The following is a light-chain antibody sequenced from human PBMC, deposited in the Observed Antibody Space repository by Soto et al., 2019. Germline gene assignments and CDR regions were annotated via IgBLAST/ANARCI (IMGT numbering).Light chain of an antibody. CDR3: QQYNNWPPGAT. CDR1: LTVSTN. V-gene: IGKV3-15*01. J-gene: IGKJ3*01. CDR2: YSS. Sequence: DIVMTQSPATLSLSPGDRATLSCWASLTVSTNLAWYQQKPGQAPRLLIYYSSTRATGIPARFSGSGSAKEFTLTVSSLQPEDSAVYGCQQYNNWPPGATFGPGTKV.